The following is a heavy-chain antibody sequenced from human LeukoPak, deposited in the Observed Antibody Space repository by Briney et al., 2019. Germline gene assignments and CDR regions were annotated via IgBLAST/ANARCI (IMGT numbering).Heavy chain of an antibody. D-gene: IGHD6-19*01. V-gene: IGHV1-69*13. CDR1: GGTFSSYA. Sequence: ASVKVSCKASGGTFSSYAISWVRQAPGQGLEWMGGIIPIFGTANYAQKFQGRVTITADESTSTAYMELSSLRSDDTVVYYCARDRNSSGWYLSWGQGTLVTVSS. CDR3: ARDRNSSGWYLS. J-gene: IGHJ4*02. CDR2: IIPIFGTA.